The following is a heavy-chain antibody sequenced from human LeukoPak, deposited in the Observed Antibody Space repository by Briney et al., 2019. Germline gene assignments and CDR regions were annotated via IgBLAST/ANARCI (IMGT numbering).Heavy chain of an antibody. J-gene: IGHJ2*01. Sequence: GGSLRLSCAASGFIFSGYGIHWVRQAPGKGLEWVAVIWHDGSDKYYADSAKGRCTISRDNSKNTLYLQMNSLRAEDTAVYYCARGDYYDASREWYFDLWGRGTLVTVSS. V-gene: IGHV3-33*01. CDR3: ARGDYYDASREWYFDL. D-gene: IGHD3-22*01. CDR1: GFIFSGYG. CDR2: IWHDGSDK.